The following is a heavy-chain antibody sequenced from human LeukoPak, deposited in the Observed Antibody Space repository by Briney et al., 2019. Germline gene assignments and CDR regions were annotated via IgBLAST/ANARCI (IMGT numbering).Heavy chain of an antibody. J-gene: IGHJ1*01. Sequence: SVKVSCKASGGTFSSYAISWVRQAPGQGLEWMGGIIPIFGTANYAQKFQGRVTITADESTSTAYMELSSLKTEDTAVYYCTTDREADWSGYYLSWGQGTLVTVSS. D-gene: IGHD3-3*01. V-gene: IGHV1-69*13. CDR2: IIPIFGTA. CDR3: TTDREADWSGYYLS. CDR1: GGTFSSYA.